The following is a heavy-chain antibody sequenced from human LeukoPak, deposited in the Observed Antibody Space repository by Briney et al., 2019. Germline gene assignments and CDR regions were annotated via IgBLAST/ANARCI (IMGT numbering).Heavy chain of an antibody. Sequence: ASVKVSCKASEYTFIDYYIHWVRQAPGQGLEWMGRIKPNSGGTNYAQRFQGRVTMTRDTSITKAYMELSILRSDDTAVYHCARVQLERSGEPFDYWGQGTLITVSS. CDR2: IKPNSGGT. D-gene: IGHD1-1*01. CDR1: EYTFIDYY. J-gene: IGHJ4*02. V-gene: IGHV1-2*06. CDR3: ARVQLERSGEPFDY.